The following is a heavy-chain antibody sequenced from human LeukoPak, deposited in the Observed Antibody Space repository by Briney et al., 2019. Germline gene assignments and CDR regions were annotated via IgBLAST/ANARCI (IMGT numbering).Heavy chain of an antibody. CDR3: ARQAVAGTS. V-gene: IGHV4-34*01. CDR1: GGSISGYY. D-gene: IGHD6-19*01. J-gene: IGHJ4*02. Sequence: SETLSLTCTVSGGSISGYYWSWIRQPPGKGLEWIGEINHSGSTNYNPSLKSRVTISVDTSKNQFSLKLSSVTAADTAVYYCARQAVAGTSWGQGTLVTVSS. CDR2: INHSGST.